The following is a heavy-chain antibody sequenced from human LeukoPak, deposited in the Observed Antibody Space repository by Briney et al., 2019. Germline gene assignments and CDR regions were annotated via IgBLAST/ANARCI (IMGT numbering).Heavy chain of an antibody. CDR3: AKDIGDSIGYNYFDS. D-gene: IGHD3-22*01. V-gene: IGHV3-43*01. CDR1: GFTFDDYT. CDR2: ISWHGSTT. J-gene: IGHJ4*02. Sequence: GGSLRLSCAASGFTFDDYTMHWVRRAPGKGLEWVSVISWHGSTTKYADSVRGRFTISRDNRRNSLSLQMNSLRPEDTALYYCAKDIGDSIGYNYFDSWGQGTLVTVSS.